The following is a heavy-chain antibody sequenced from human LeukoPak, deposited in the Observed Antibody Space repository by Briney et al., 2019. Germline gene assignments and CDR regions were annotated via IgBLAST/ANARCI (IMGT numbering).Heavy chain of an antibody. CDR2: ISSSSSYI. Sequence: GGSLRLSCAASGFTFSSYSMTWVRQAPGKGLEWVSSISSSSSYIYYADSVKGRFTISRDNAKNSLYLQMNSLRAEDTAVYYCARGSSSWSYFDYWGQGTLVTVSS. D-gene: IGHD6-13*01. V-gene: IGHV3-21*01. CDR1: GFTFSSYS. J-gene: IGHJ4*02. CDR3: ARGSSSWSYFDY.